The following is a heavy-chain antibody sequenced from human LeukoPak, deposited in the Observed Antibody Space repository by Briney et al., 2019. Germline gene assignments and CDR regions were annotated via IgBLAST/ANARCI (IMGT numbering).Heavy chain of an antibody. CDR1: GGSFSGYY. Sequence: SETLSLTCAVYGGSFSGYYWSWIRQPPGKGLEWIGEINHSGSTNYNPSLKSRVTISVDTSKNQFYLKLSSVTAADTAVYYCARGSGIAVAGVPRAYYYYMDAWGKGTTVTVSS. V-gene: IGHV4-34*01. D-gene: IGHD6-19*01. J-gene: IGHJ6*03. CDR2: INHSGST. CDR3: ARGSGIAVAGVPRAYYYYMDA.